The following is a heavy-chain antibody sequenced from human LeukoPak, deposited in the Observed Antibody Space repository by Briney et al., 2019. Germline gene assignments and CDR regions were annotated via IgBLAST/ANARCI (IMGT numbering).Heavy chain of an antibody. CDR2: INPSGGST. V-gene: IGHV1-46*01. CDR3: ARSRLAARDAFDI. Sequence: ASVKVSCKASGYTFTSYYVHWVRQAPGQGLEWMGIINPSGGSTSYAQKFQGRVTMTRDMSTSTVYMELSSLRSEDTAVYYCARSRLAARDAFDIWGQGTMVTVSS. CDR1: GYTFTSYY. D-gene: IGHD6-6*01. J-gene: IGHJ3*02.